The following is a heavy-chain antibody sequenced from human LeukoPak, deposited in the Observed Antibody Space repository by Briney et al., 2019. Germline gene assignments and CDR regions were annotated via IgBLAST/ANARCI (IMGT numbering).Heavy chain of an antibody. D-gene: IGHD3-22*01. CDR1: GGSFSGYY. V-gene: IGHV4-34*01. CDR2: INHSGST. CDR3: AREAYD. J-gene: IGHJ4*02. Sequence: SETLSLTCAVYGGSFSGYYWSWIRQPPGKGLEWIGEINHSGSTNYNPSIKSRVTISVDTSKNQFSLKLSSVTAADTAVYYCAREAYDWGQGTLVTVSS.